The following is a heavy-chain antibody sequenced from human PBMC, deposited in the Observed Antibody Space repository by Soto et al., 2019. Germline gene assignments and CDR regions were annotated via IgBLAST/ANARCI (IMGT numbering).Heavy chain of an antibody. CDR1: GFTFDDYG. J-gene: IGHJ5*02. CDR3: ARDAQVATANTNWFDP. V-gene: IGHV3-20*01. D-gene: IGHD5-12*01. Sequence: EVQLVESGGGVVRPGGSLRLSCAASGFTFDDYGMSWVRQAPGKGLEWVSGINWNGGSTGYADSVKGRFTISRDNAKNSLHLQMNSLRAEDPALYHCARDAQVATANTNWFDPWGQGTLVTVSS. CDR2: INWNGGST.